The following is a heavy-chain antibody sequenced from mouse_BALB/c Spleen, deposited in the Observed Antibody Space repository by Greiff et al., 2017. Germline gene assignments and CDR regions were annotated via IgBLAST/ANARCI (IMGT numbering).Heavy chain of an antibody. V-gene: IGHV1-54*03. D-gene: IGHD1-1*01. CDR1: GYAFTNYL. CDR2: INPGSGGT. Sequence: QVQLQQSGAELVRPGTSVKVSCKASGYAFTNYLIEWVKQRPGQGLEWIGVINPGSGGTNYNEKFKGKATLTADKSSSTAYMQLSSLTSDDSAVYFCARGDYYGSRGMDYWGQGTSATVSS. CDR3: ARGDYYGSRGMDY. J-gene: IGHJ4*01.